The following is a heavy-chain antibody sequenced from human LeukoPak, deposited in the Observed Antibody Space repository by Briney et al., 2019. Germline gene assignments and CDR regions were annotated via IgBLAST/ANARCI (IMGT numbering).Heavy chain of an antibody. D-gene: IGHD4-17*01. CDR2: IIPIFGTA. CDR1: GGTFSSYA. Sequence: GASVKVSCKASGGTFSSYAISWVRQAPGQGLEWMGGIIPIFGTANYAQKFQGRVTITADKSTSTAYMELSSLRSEDTAVYYCARVRRATVTNDAFDIWSQGTMVTVSS. CDR3: ARVRRATVTNDAFDI. V-gene: IGHV1-69*06. J-gene: IGHJ3*02.